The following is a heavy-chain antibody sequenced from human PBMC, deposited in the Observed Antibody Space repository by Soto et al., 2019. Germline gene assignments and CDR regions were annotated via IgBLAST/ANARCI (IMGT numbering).Heavy chain of an antibody. Sequence: SETLSLTCTVSGGSISSYYWSWIRQPPGKGLEWIGYIYYSGSTNYNPSLKSRVTISVDTSKNQFSLKLSSVTAADTAVYYCARDSIAAALPPWETNYYYYGMDVWGQGTTVTVSS. CDR3: ARDSIAAALPPWETNYYYYGMDV. J-gene: IGHJ6*02. CDR2: IYYSGST. V-gene: IGHV4-59*01. CDR1: GGSISSYY. D-gene: IGHD6-13*01.